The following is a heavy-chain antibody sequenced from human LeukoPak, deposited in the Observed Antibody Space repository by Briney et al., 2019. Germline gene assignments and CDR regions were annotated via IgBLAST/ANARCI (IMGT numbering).Heavy chain of an antibody. CDR1: GGSMRSSYNY. J-gene: IGHJ2*01. V-gene: IGHV4-39*01. CDR3: ARRSRADYDDYVVVWYFDL. Sequence: SETLSLTCTVAGGSMRSSYNYWGWIRQSPGKRLEWIGSISYSGTSHYKPSLQSRVTISVDTSKNQFSLKLTSVTAADTAVYYCARRSRADYDDYVVVWYFDLWGRGTLVTVSS. D-gene: IGHD4-17*01. CDR2: ISYSGTS.